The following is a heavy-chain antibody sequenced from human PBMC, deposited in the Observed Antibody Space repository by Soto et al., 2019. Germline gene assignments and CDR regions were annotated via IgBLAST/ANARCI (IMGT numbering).Heavy chain of an antibody. CDR3: ARSEEWLRGYYYGMDV. D-gene: IGHD6-19*01. CDR2: IWYDGSNK. J-gene: IGHJ6*02. Sequence: QVQLVESGGGVVQPGRSLRLSCAASGFTFSSYGMHWVRQAPGKGLEWVAVIWYDGSNKYYADSVKGRFTISRDNSKNTLYLQMNSLRAEDTAVYYCARSEEWLRGYYYGMDVWGQGTTVTVSS. V-gene: IGHV3-33*01. CDR1: GFTFSSYG.